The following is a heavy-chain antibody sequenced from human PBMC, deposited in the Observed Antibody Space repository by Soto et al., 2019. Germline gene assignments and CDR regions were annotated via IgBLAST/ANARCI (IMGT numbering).Heavy chain of an antibody. D-gene: IGHD2-15*01. CDR1: GCNFLNYG. J-gene: IGHJ5*01. CDR3: SRSYSYEHWFVS. Sequence: GESLKISCKGSGCNFLNYGIAWVLQMPGKGLEWMGIIYPGDSDTRYSPSFRGQVTISADKSISTAYLQWSSLTASDTAMYYFSRSYSYEHWFVSWCQGTWVTVSS. CDR2: IYPGDSDT. V-gene: IGHV5-51*01.